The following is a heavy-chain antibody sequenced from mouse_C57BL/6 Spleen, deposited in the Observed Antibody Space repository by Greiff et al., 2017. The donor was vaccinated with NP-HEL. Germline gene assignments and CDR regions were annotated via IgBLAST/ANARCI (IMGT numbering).Heavy chain of an antibody. Sequence: QVQLQQPGAELVKPGASVKLSCKASCYTFTSYWMHWVKQRPGQGLEWIGMIHPNSGSTNYNEKFKSKATLTVDKSSSTAYMQLSSLTSEDSAVYYCARGAYRDAMDYWGQGTSVTVSS. CDR2: IHPNSGST. CDR1: CYTFTSYW. D-gene: IGHD2-10*01. CDR3: ARGAYRDAMDY. V-gene: IGHV1-64*01. J-gene: IGHJ4*01.